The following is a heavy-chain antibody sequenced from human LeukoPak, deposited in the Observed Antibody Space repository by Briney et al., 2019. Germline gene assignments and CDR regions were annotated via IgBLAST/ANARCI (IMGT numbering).Heavy chain of an antibody. Sequence: ASVKVSCKTSGYTFTDYGISWVRQAPRQGLEWIGWISPKNGNTSSAQKVQGRVTMTTDRSTNTGYMELRSLTSDDTAVYYCARGADWLLFDSWGQGTLVTVSS. J-gene: IGHJ4*02. V-gene: IGHV1-18*01. CDR2: ISPKNGNT. CDR1: GYTFTDYG. D-gene: IGHD3/OR15-3a*01. CDR3: ARGADWLLFDS.